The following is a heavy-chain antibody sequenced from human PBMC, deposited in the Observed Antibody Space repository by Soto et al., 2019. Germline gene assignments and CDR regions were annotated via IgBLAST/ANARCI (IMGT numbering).Heavy chain of an antibody. V-gene: IGHV1-69*06. CDR1: GGTFSSYA. Sequence: QVQLVQSGAEVKKPGSSVKVSCKASGGTFSSYAISWVRQAPGEGLEWMGGLIHIFGTANYAQKFQGRVTITADKSTSTAYMELSSLGSEDTAVYYCATLGGTAMVKIDYWGQGTLVTVSS. CDR3: ATLGGTAMVKIDY. D-gene: IGHD5-18*01. J-gene: IGHJ4*02. CDR2: LIHIFGTA.